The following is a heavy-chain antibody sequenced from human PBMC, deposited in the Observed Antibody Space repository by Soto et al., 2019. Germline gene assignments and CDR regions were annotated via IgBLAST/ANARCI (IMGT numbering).Heavy chain of an antibody. V-gene: IGHV4-39*01. D-gene: IGHD3-22*01. CDR3: ARRGRSGYRLIDY. Sequence: SETLSLTCSVSGGSISSSSYYWDWIRQPPGKGLEWIGSIYYSGSTYYNPSLKSRVTISVDTSQNQFSLKLSSVTAADTAVYYCARRGRSGYRLIDYWGQGTLVTVSS. J-gene: IGHJ4*02. CDR2: IYYSGST. CDR1: GGSISSSSYY.